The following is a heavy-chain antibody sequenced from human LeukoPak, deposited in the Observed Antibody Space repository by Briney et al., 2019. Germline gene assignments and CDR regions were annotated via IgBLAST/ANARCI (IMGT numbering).Heavy chain of an antibody. V-gene: IGHV3-23*01. CDR1: GFTFSGYA. J-gene: IGHJ4*02. CDR2: IEASGGAT. D-gene: IGHD6-13*01. CDR3: AKDLGQQLVRYYFDY. Sequence: GESLRLSCAASGFTFSGYAMYWVRQAPGKGLEWVSSIEASGGATYYADSVKGRFTISRDNSKNTLYLQMNSLRAEDTAVYYCAKDLGQQLVRYYFDYWGQGTLVTVSS.